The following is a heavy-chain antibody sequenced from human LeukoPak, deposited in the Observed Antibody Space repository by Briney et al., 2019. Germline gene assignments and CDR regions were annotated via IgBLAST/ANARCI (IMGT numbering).Heavy chain of an antibody. Sequence: GGSLRLSCAASGFTFSSYGMSWVRQAPGKGLEWVSAISGSGGSTYYADSVKGRFTISRDSSKNTLYVQMTSLRAEDTAIYYCAKTPTYYYDSSAYFLRTYFDYWGQGTLVTVSS. V-gene: IGHV3-23*01. CDR1: GFTFSSYG. D-gene: IGHD3-22*01. J-gene: IGHJ4*02. CDR3: AKTPTYYYDSSAYFLRTYFDY. CDR2: ISGSGGST.